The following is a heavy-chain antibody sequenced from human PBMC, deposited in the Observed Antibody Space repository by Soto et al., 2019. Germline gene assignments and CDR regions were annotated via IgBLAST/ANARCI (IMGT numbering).Heavy chain of an antibody. CDR2: IYYSGST. Sequence: SETLSLTCTVSGGSIRSYYWSWIRQPPGKGLEWIGYIYYSGSTNYNPSLKSRVTISVDTSKNQFSLKLSSVTAADTAVYYCARLNYGDYYYYMDVWGKGTTVTVSS. CDR1: GGSIRSYY. CDR3: ARLNYGDYYYYMDV. D-gene: IGHD4-17*01. V-gene: IGHV4-59*08. J-gene: IGHJ6*03.